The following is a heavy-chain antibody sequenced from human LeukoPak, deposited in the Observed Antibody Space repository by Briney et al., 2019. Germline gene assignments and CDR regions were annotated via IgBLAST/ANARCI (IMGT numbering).Heavy chain of an antibody. J-gene: IGHJ6*03. Sequence: GGSLRLSCAASGFTFDDYGMSWVRQAPGKGLEWVSGINWNGGSTGYAAAVRGRFTISRDNAKNSLYLQMNSLRAEDTALYYCARNPLVGTYYYYYYMHVWGKGTTVTVSS. V-gene: IGHV3-20*04. CDR2: INWNGGST. D-gene: IGHD2-8*02. CDR1: GFTFDDYG. CDR3: ARNPLVGTYYYYYYMHV.